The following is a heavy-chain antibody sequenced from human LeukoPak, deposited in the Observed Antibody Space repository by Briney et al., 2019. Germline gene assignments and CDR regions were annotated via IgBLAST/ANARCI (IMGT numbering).Heavy chain of an antibody. D-gene: IGHD4-11*01. Sequence: ASVKVSCKASGYTFTSYAMHWVRQAPGQRLEWMGWINAGNGNTKYSQKFQGRVTITRDTSASTAYMELSSLRSEDTAVYYCATLLRLQSGFDPWGQGTLVTVSS. CDR3: ATLLRLQSGFDP. CDR2: INAGNGNT. CDR1: GYTFTSYA. V-gene: IGHV1-3*01. J-gene: IGHJ5*02.